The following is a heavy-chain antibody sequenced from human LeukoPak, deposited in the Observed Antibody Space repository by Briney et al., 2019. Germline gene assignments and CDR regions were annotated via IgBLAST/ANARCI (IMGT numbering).Heavy chain of an antibody. CDR3: AAVRSGSYPPQYNWFDP. D-gene: IGHD1-26*01. CDR2: IIPIFDTA. Sequence: ASVKVSCKASGGTFSSYAISWVRQAPGQGLEWMGRIIPIFDTANYAQKFQGRVTITTDESTSTAYMELSSLRSEDTAVYYCAAVRSGSYPPQYNWFDPWGQGTLVTVSS. V-gene: IGHV1-69*05. CDR1: GGTFSSYA. J-gene: IGHJ5*02.